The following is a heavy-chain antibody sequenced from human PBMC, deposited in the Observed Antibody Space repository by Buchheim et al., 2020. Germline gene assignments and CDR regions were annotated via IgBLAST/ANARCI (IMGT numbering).Heavy chain of an antibody. CDR3: ARGSSRYVSRFNWFDP. CDR1: GYTFTGYY. D-gene: IGHD3-22*01. CDR2: IDPSGGST. V-gene: IGHV1-46*01. J-gene: IGHJ5*01. Sequence: QVQLVQSGAEVKKPGASVKVSCKASGYTFTGYYMHWVRQAPGQGLEWMGIIDPSGGSTSYAQKFHGRVTMTRDTSTNTGYMELGGLRSEYTAVYYCARGSSRYVSRFNWFDPWGQGTL.